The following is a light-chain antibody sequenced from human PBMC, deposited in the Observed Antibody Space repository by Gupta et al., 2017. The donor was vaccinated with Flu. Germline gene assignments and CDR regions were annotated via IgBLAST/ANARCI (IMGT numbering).Light chain of an antibody. V-gene: IGKV3-11*01. CDR1: QSVSSY. CDR3: QHRRNSPWT. CDR2: DAS. Sequence: PATLSLSPGERATLSCRASQSVSSYLAWYQQKPGQAPRLLIYDASNRATGIPARFSGGGSGTDFTLTISSLEPDDSAVYYCQHRRNSPWTFGQGTKVEIK. J-gene: IGKJ1*01.